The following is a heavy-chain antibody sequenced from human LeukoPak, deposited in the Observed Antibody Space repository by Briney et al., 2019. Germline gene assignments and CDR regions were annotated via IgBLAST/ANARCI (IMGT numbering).Heavy chain of an antibody. V-gene: IGHV3-30*03. Sequence: GGSLRLSCAASGFTFSSYGMHWVRQAPGKGLEWVAVISYDGSNKYYADSVKGRFTISRDNSKNTLYLQMNSLRAEDTAVYYCARRIYSPNPRHYYYYGMDVWGQGTTVTVSS. J-gene: IGHJ6*02. D-gene: IGHD6-13*01. CDR1: GFTFSSYG. CDR3: ARRIYSPNPRHYYYYGMDV. CDR2: ISYDGSNK.